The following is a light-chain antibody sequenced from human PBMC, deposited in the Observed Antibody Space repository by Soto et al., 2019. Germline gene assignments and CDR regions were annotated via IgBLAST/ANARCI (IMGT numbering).Light chain of an antibody. CDR1: QSVSSN. CDR3: QQYNNWAT. V-gene: IGKV3-15*01. Sequence: EMVMTQSPATPSVSPGERATLSCRASQSVSSNLAWYQQRPGQAPRLLIFGASTRATGIPARFSGSGSGTEFTLTISSLQSEDFAVYYCQQYNNWATFGQGTKVEIK. J-gene: IGKJ1*01. CDR2: GAS.